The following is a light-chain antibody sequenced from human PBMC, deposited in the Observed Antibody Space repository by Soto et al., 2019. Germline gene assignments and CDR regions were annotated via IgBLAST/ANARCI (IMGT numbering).Light chain of an antibody. CDR1: SSDVGGYKY. J-gene: IGLJ3*02. Sequence: QSALTQPASVSGSPGQSITISCTGTSSDVGGYKYVSWYQQHPGKAPKLMIFEVTNRPSGVSDRFSGSKSGNTASLIISGLQTEDEADYYCSSYTSSSPWVFGGGTKLTVL. V-gene: IGLV2-14*01. CDR2: EVT. CDR3: SSYTSSSPWV.